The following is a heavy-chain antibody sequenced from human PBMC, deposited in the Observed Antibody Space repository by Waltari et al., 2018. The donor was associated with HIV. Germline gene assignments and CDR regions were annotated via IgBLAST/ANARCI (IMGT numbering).Heavy chain of an antibody. J-gene: IGHJ4*02. CDR1: GFTFSHFS. Sequence: EVELREVGGGLVEPGASLTLSCVTSGFTFSHFSFNWVRLGPREGLGGVACLKRGSREGCYVDPVKGRFTISRDDSMNTLFLHLDKLKVEDTARYFCVRDDPGYAPIDYWGPGTLVTVSP. CDR2: LKRGSREG. CDR3: VRDDPGYAPIDY. V-gene: IGHV3-21*02. D-gene: IGHD2-2*01.